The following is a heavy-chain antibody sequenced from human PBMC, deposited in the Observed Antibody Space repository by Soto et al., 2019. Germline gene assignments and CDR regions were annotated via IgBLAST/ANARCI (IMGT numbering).Heavy chain of an antibody. CDR2: IYYTGHT. CDR1: GGSVSGHY. D-gene: IGHD2-2*01. CDR3: AKPGLDGDARFDH. Sequence: PSETLSLTCTVSGGSVSGHYWTWIRQPPGKGLEWIGYIYYTGHTVYNPSLRSRITFSGDTSKNQLSLKLSSVTAADTAVYYCAKPGLDGDARFDHWGQGTLVTVSS. J-gene: IGHJ5*02. V-gene: IGHV4-59*08.